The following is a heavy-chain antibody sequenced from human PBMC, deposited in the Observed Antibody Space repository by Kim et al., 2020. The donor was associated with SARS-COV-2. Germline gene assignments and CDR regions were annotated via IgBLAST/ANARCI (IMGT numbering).Heavy chain of an antibody. J-gene: IGHJ3*02. CDR1: GFTFSSYN. Sequence: GGSLRLSCAASGFTFSSYNMNWVRQAPGKGLEWVSSISSSSSYIYYADSVKGRFTISRDNAKNSLYLQMNSLRAEDTAVYYCERKYCSSTSCYGEDSSGWYGSACDIWGQGTRVTVSS. CDR2: ISSSSSYI. D-gene: IGHD2-2*01. CDR3: ERKYCSSTSCYGEDSSGWYGSACDI. V-gene: IGHV3-21*01.